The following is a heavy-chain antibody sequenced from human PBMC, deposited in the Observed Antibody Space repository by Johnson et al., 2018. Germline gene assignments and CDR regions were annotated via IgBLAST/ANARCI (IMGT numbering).Heavy chain of an antibody. J-gene: IGHJ6*04. Sequence: VQLVESGAEVRKPGESLLISCKGSGYSFSNNWIGWVRQMPGEGLEWMGIIWPGDSDTKYSPSFQGQVTISADTSISTVYLQWSSLKASDTAMYYWAKQRERGTSYMDVWGKGTTVTVSS. CDR1: GYSFSNNW. D-gene: IGHD1-26*01. V-gene: IGHV5-51*01. CDR3: AKQRERGTSYMDV. CDR2: IWPGDSDT.